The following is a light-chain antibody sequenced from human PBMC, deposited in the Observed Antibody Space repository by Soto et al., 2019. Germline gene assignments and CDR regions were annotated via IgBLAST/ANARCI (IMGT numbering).Light chain of an antibody. CDR3: QQFNTKQLT. CDR2: DAS. V-gene: IGKV1-13*02. J-gene: IGKJ4*01. CDR1: QGIVTA. Sequence: IQLTQSPSTLSASVGDRVTITCRASQGIVTALAWYHQRPGNSPDLLVYDASTLQSGVPSRFSGSGSETDFSLTISGLQPEDFGHYYCQQFNTKQLTFGGGTRVEIK.